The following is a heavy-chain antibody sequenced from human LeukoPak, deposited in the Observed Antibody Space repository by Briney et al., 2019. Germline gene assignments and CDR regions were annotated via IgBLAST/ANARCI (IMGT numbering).Heavy chain of an antibody. D-gene: IGHD3-9*01. V-gene: IGHV3-74*01. J-gene: IGHJ3*02. CDR1: GFTFSSYW. CDR2: INSDGSST. Sequence: PGGSLRLSCAASGFTFSSYWMHWVRQAPGKGLVWVSRINSDGSSTSYADSVKGRFTISRDNAKNTLYLQMNSLRAEDTAVYYCAREGGDYDILTGYVHDAFDIWGQGTMVTVSS. CDR3: AREGGDYDILTGYVHDAFDI.